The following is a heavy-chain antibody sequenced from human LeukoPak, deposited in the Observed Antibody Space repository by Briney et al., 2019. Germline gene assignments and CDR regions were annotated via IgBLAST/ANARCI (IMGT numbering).Heavy chain of an antibody. J-gene: IGHJ4*02. D-gene: IGHD2-2*01. CDR1: GFTVSSNY. CDR2: IYSGGST. V-gene: IGHV3-66*02. Sequence: PGGSLRLSCAASGFTVSSNYMSWVCQAPGKGLEWVSVIYSGGSTYYADSVKGRFTISRDNSKNTLYLQMNSLRAEDTAVYYCARDPARGYCSSTSCYPHWGQGTLVTVSS. CDR3: ARDPARGYCSSTSCYPH.